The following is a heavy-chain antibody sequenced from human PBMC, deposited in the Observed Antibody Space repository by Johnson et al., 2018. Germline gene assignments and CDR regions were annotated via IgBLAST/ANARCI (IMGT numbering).Heavy chain of an antibody. J-gene: IGHJ3*02. CDR1: GFTFGNFW. V-gene: IGHV3-7*01. CDR2: INPDGSRK. Sequence: EVQLVETGVGLVQPGGSLSLSCVASGFTFGNFWLTWVRQAPGKGPQCVASINPDGSRKFYVDSVKGRFAISRDKAKNSLYLQMNSLSVDDRAVYSCARDPSFGAFDIWGQGTIVTVSS. CDR3: ARDPSFGAFDI. D-gene: IGHD2/OR15-2a*01.